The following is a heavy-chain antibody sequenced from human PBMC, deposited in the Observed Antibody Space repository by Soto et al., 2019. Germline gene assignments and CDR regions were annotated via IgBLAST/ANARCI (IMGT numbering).Heavy chain of an antibody. J-gene: IGHJ4*02. Sequence: SETLSLTCTVSCGSISSSSYYWGWIRQPPGKGLEWIGSIYYSGSTYYNPSLKSRVTISVDTSKNQFSLKLSSVTAADTAVYYCARLHSGYDYYDYWGQGTLVTVSS. V-gene: IGHV4-39*01. CDR3: ARLHSGYDYYDY. D-gene: IGHD5-12*01. CDR1: CGSISSSSYY. CDR2: IYYSGST.